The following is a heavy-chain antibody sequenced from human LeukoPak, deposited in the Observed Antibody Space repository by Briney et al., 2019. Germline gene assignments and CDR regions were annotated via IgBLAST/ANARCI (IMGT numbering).Heavy chain of an antibody. Sequence: SETLSLTCTVSGGSISSSSYYWGWIRQPPGKGLEWIGSIYYSGSTYYNPSLKSRVTISVDTSKNQFSLKLSSVTAADTAVYYCARRSLTYYYGSGPLDYWRQGTLVTVSS. CDR1: GGSISSSSYY. V-gene: IGHV4-39*01. D-gene: IGHD3-10*01. J-gene: IGHJ4*02. CDR2: IYYSGST. CDR3: ARRSLTYYYGSGPLDY.